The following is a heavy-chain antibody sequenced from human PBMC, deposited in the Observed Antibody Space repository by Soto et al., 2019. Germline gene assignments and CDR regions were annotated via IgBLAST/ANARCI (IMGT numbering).Heavy chain of an antibody. CDR2: IYYSGST. CDR3: ARAYDSSGYPDY. CDR1: GGSISSGDYY. J-gene: IGHJ4*02. D-gene: IGHD3-22*01. V-gene: IGHV4-30-4*01. Sequence: SETLSLTCTVSGGSISSGDYYWSWIRQPPGKGLEWIGYIYYSGSTYYNPSLKSRVTISVDTSRNQFSLKLSSVTAADTAVYYCARAYDSSGYPDYWGQGTLVTVSS.